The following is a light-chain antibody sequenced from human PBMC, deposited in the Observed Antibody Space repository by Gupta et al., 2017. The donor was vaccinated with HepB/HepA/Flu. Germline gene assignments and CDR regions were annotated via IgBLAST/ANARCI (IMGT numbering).Light chain of an antibody. CDR3: QQEDSYPIT. CDR1: QGISSY. J-gene: IGKJ3*01. V-gene: IGKV1-8*01. Sequence: AIRMTQSPSSFSASTGDRVTITCRASQGISSYLAWYQQKPGKAPKLLIYAASPLQSGVPSRFSGSGSGTDFTLTISCLQSEDFATYYCQQEDSYPITFGHGTKVDIK. CDR2: AAS.